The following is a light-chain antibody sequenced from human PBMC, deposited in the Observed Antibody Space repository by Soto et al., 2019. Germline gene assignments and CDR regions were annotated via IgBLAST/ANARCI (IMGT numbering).Light chain of an antibody. CDR2: SAS. J-gene: IGKJ1*01. V-gene: IGKV1-17*01. CDR1: QGISSD. Sequence: QMTQSPSSLSASVGDSVTITCRASQGISSDLAWYQQKAGNAPQRLIYSASTLQTGVPSRFSGSGSGTEFTLAISSLQPEDSATYYCLQHHSFPRTFGQGTRVEVQ. CDR3: LQHHSFPRT.